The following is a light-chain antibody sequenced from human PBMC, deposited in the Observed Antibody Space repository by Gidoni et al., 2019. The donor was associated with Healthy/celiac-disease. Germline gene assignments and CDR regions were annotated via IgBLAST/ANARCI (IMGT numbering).Light chain of an antibody. V-gene: IGLV2-23*01. CDR2: EGS. J-gene: IGLJ3*02. CDR1: SSDVGSYNL. Sequence: QSARTQPASVSGAPGQSITISCTGTSSDVGSYNLVSWYQQHPGKAPKLMIYEGSKRPSGVSNRFSVSKSGNTASLTISGLQAEDEADYYCCSYAGSRPWVFGGGTKLTVL. CDR3: CSYAGSRPWV.